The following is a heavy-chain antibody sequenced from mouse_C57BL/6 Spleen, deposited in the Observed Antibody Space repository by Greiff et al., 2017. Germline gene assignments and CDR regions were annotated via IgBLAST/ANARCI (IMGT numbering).Heavy chain of an antibody. CDR3: TRDYDGYYLGAMDY. J-gene: IGHJ4*01. D-gene: IGHD2-3*01. CDR1: GYTFTDYE. Sequence: VQLQQSGAELVRPGASVTLSCKASGYTFTDYEMHWVKQTPVHGLEWIGAIDPETGGTASNQKFKGKAILTADKSSSTAYMELRSLTSEDSAVYYCTRDYDGYYLGAMDYWGQGTSVTVSS. CDR2: IDPETGGT. V-gene: IGHV1-15*01.